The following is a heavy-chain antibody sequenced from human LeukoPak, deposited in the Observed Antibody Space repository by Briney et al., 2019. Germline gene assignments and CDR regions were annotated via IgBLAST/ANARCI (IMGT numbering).Heavy chain of an antibody. CDR1: GFTFSSYG. CDR3: ARGSRYGDYPYYCDF. CDR2: ISGSGGST. V-gene: IGHV3-23*01. Sequence: GGSLRLSCAASGFTFSSYGMSWVRQAPGKGLEWVAVISGSGGSTYYADSVKGRFTISRDNSKNTVLLQMNNLRLEDAAVYYCARGSRYGDYPYYCDFWGQGTLVTVSS. J-gene: IGHJ4*02. D-gene: IGHD4-17*01.